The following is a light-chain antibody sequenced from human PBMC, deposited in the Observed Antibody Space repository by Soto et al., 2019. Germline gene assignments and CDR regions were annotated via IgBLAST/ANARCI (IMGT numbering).Light chain of an antibody. CDR3: CSYAGSYTLYV. CDR1: SSDVGGYNY. Sequence: QSVLNQPRSVSGSPRQSVTISCTGTSSDVGGYNYVSWYQQHPGTAPKLMIYDVSMRPSGVPDRFSGSKSGNTASLTISGLQAEDEADYYCCSYAGSYTLYVFGTGTKVTVL. CDR2: DVS. J-gene: IGLJ1*01. V-gene: IGLV2-11*01.